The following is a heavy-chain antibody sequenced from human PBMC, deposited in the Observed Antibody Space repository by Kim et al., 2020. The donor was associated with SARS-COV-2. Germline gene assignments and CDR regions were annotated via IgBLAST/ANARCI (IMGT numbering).Heavy chain of an antibody. D-gene: IGHD2-15*01. Sequence: SETLSLTCTVSGYSISSGYYWGWIRQPPGKGLEWIGSIYHSGSTYYNPSLKSRVTISVDTSKNQFSLKLSSVTAADTAVYYCARGRPVVIGPFGYWGQGTLVTVSS. J-gene: IGHJ4*02. V-gene: IGHV4-38-2*02. CDR1: GYSISSGYY. CDR2: IYHSGST. CDR3: ARGRPVVIGPFGY.